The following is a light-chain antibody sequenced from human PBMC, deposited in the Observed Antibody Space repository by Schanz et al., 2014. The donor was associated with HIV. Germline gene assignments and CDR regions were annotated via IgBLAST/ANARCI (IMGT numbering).Light chain of an antibody. CDR2: DVT. J-gene: IGLJ2*01. CDR1: GSDVGGYNY. Sequence: QSALTQPASVSGSPGQSITVSCTGTGSDVGGYNYVSWYQQHPGKAPKLMIYDVTNRPSGVSNRFSGSKSGNTASLTISRLQAEDEADYYCTSYAGSNNLVFGGGTKLTVL. CDR3: TSYAGSNNLV. V-gene: IGLV2-14*03.